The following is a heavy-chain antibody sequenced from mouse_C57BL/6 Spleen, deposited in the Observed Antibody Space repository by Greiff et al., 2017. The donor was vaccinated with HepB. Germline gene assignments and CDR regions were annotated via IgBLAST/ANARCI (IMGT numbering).Heavy chain of an antibody. CDR1: GFTFSNYW. CDR3: TGPVDY. Sequence: EVQLQQSGGGLVQPGGSMKLSCVASGFTFSNYWMNWVRQSPEKGLEWVAQIRLKSDNYATHYAESVKGRFTISRDDSKSSVYLQMNNLRAEDTGIYDCTGPVDYWGQGTTLTVSS. J-gene: IGHJ2*01. V-gene: IGHV6-3*01. CDR2: IRLKSDNYAT.